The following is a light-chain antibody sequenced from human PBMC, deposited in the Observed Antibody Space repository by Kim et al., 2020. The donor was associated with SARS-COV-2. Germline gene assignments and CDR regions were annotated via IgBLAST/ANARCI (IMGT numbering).Light chain of an antibody. CDR2: YDS. CDR1: NIGSKS. Sequence: PGKTARITCGGNNIGSKSVNWYQQKPGQAPVLVIYYDSHRPSGIPERFSGSNSGNTATLTISRVEAGDEADYYCQVWDSSSDHVVFGGGTQLTVL. CDR3: QVWDSSSDHVV. J-gene: IGLJ2*01. V-gene: IGLV3-21*04.